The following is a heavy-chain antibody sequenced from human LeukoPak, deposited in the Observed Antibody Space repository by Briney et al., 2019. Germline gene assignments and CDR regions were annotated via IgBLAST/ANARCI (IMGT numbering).Heavy chain of an antibody. CDR1: GFTFSSYA. Sequence: PGGSLRLSCAASGFTFSSYAMSWVRQAPGKGLEWVSTISGNTYNTYYADSVKGRFTISRDNSKNTLYLQMSSLRAEDTAIYYCAKRASEVTTPYYYYFYMDVWGKGTTVTVSS. J-gene: IGHJ6*03. V-gene: IGHV3-23*01. CDR3: AKRASEVTTPYYYYFYMDV. D-gene: IGHD4-17*01. CDR2: ISGNTYNT.